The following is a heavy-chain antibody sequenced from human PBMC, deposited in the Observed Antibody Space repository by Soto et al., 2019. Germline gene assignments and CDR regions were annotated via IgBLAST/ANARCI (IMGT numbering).Heavy chain of an antibody. V-gene: IGHV1-8*01. Sequence: ASVKVSCKASGYTFTSYDINWVRQATGQGLEWMGWMNPNSGNTGYAQKFQGSVTMARNTSISTAYMELSSLRSEDTAVYYCARVLDDDYVWGSYRYFDYWGQGTLVTVSS. D-gene: IGHD3-16*02. CDR2: MNPNSGNT. CDR3: ARVLDDDYVWGSYRYFDY. J-gene: IGHJ4*02. CDR1: GYTFTSYD.